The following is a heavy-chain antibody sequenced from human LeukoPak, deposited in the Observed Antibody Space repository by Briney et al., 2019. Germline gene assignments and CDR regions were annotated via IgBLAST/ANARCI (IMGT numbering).Heavy chain of an antibody. CDR2: ISGSNSYI. J-gene: IGHJ4*02. CDR3: ARDPGGSPEANFDY. Sequence: GGSLRLACAASGFTFNSYSMNWVRQAPGKGLEWVSSISGSNSYIYYADSMKGRFTISRDNAKNSLYLQMNSLRAEDTAVYYCARDPGGSPEANFDYWGQGTLVTVSS. V-gene: IGHV3-21*01. D-gene: IGHD4-23*01. CDR1: GFTFNSYS.